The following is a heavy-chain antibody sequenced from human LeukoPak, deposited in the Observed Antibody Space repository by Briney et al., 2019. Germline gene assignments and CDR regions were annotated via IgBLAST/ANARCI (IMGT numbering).Heavy chain of an antibody. V-gene: IGHV3-23*01. J-gene: IGHJ4*02. CDR3: ARDLRGLPFDY. D-gene: IGHD3/OR15-3a*01. CDR1: GFIFSSYE. Sequence: GGSLRLSCAASGFIFSSYELTWVRQAPGKGLEWVSAISGSGISKYYADSVKGRFTISRDNAKNSLYLQMNSLRAEDTAVYYCARDLRGLPFDYWGQGTLVTVSS. CDR2: ISGSGISK.